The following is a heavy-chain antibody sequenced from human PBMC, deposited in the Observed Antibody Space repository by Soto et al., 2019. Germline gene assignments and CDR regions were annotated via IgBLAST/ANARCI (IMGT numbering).Heavy chain of an antibody. CDR2: IRGSGGST. CDR3: AKVVLVRGVFDP. V-gene: IGHV3-23*01. J-gene: IGHJ5*02. D-gene: IGHD2-15*01. CDR1: GFTFSSYA. Sequence: EVQLLESGGGLVQPGGSLRLSCAASGFTFSSYAMSWVRQAPGKGLEWVSAIRGSGGSTYYADSVKGRFTIYRDNSKNSLYLQMNSLRAEYTAVYYCAKVVLVRGVFDPCGHGTLVTVSS.